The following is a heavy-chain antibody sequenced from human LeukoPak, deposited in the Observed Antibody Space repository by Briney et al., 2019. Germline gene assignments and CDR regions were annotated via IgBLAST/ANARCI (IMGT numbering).Heavy chain of an antibody. Sequence: PSETLSLTCTVSGGSINSYYWSWIRQPPGKGLQWIGCIHYSGSTNYNPSLKSRVTISVDTSKNQFSLKLSSVTAADTAVYYCPRPIMVRGTSYMDVWGKGTTVT. CDR2: IHYSGST. D-gene: IGHD3-10*01. J-gene: IGHJ6*03. CDR3: PRPIMVRGTSYMDV. V-gene: IGHV4-59*01. CDR1: GGSINSYY.